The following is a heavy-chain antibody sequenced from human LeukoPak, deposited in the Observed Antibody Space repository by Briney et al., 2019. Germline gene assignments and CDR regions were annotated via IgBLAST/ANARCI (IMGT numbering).Heavy chain of an antibody. V-gene: IGHV1-69-2*01. J-gene: IGHJ3*02. CDR1: GYTFTDYY. D-gene: IGHD1-26*01. CDR3: APQRSYGAFDI. Sequence: ASVKISCKVSGYTFTDYYMHWVQQAPGKGLEWMGLVDHEDGEAIYAEKFQGRVTITADTSTDTAYMELSSLRSEDTAVYYCAPQRSYGAFDIWGQGTMVTVSS. CDR2: VDHEDGEA.